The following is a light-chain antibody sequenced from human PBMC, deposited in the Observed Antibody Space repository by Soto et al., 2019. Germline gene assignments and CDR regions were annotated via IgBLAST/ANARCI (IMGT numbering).Light chain of an antibody. CDR1: QSVSSNY. V-gene: IGKV3-20*01. Sequence: EIVLTQSPGTLPLSPGERATLSCRASQSVSSNYLAWYQQRPGQAPRLLIYDASSRATGVPDRFSGSGSGTDFTLTISRLKAEDFAVYYCHQYGGSPGTLGQGTKVDIK. CDR3: HQYGGSPGT. CDR2: DAS. J-gene: IGKJ1*01.